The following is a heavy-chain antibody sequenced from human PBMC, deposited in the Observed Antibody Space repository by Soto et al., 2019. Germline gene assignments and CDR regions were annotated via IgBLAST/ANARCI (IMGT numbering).Heavy chain of an antibody. CDR1: GYTFTGYY. Sequence: ASVKVSCKASGYTFTGYYMHWVRQAPGQGLEWMGWINPNSGGTNYAQKFQGWVTMTRDTSISTAYMELSSLRSDDTAVYYCARVALSSSSNWFDPWGQGTLVTVSS. CDR3: ARVALSSSSNWFDP. D-gene: IGHD6-6*01. J-gene: IGHJ5*02. V-gene: IGHV1-2*04. CDR2: INPNSGGT.